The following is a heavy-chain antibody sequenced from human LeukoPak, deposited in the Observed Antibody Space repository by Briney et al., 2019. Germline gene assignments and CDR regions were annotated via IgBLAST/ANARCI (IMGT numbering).Heavy chain of an antibody. CDR1: GFSFSSYS. D-gene: IGHD6-19*01. Sequence: GGSLRLSCAASGFSFSSYSMNWVRQAPGKGLEWVSYITSSSSNIYSADSVKGRFTISRDNAQNTLYLQMSSLRAEDTAVYYCVKSHSSGWDYWGQGTLVTVSS. V-gene: IGHV3-48*01. CDR3: VKSHSSGWDY. CDR2: ITSSSSNI. J-gene: IGHJ4*02.